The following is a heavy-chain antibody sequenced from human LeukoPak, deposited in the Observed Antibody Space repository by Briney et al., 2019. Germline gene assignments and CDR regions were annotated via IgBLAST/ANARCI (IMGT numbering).Heavy chain of an antibody. CDR3: AKGTRGYSAYTFDY. Sequence: GGSLRLSCAAFGFTFSDYAMSWVRQAPGEGLEWVSVISVSGGTTYYADSVKGRFTISRDSSKNTLYLQMTSLRADDTAVYYCAKGTRGYSAYTFDYWGQGALVTVSS. CDR1: GFTFSDYA. CDR2: ISVSGGTT. D-gene: IGHD5-12*01. V-gene: IGHV3-23*01. J-gene: IGHJ4*02.